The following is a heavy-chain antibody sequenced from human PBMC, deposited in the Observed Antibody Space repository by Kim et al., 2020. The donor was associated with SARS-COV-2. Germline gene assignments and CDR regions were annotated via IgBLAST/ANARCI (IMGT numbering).Heavy chain of an antibody. J-gene: IGHJ4*02. CDR2: FDPEDGET. V-gene: IGHV1-24*01. CDR3: ATGTLRRQYDILTGYLK. D-gene: IGHD3-9*01. CDR1: GYTLTELS. Sequence: ASVKVSCKVSGYTLTELSMHWVRQAPGKGLEWMGGFDPEDGETIYAQKFQGRVTMTEDTSTDTAYMELSSLRSEDTAVYYCATGTLRRQYDILTGYLKWGQGTLVTVSS.